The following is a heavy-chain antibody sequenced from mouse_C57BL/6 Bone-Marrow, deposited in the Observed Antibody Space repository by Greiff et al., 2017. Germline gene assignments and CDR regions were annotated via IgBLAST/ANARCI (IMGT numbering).Heavy chain of an antibody. CDR1: GFTFSSYA. Sequence: DVKLVESGGGLVKPGGSLKLSCAASGFTFSSYAMSWVRQTPEKRLEWVATISDGGSYTYYPDNVKGRFTISRDNAKNNLYLQMSHLKSEDTAMYYCARDRDWPFAYWGQGTLVTVSA. D-gene: IGHD4-1*01. J-gene: IGHJ3*01. V-gene: IGHV5-4*01. CDR3: ARDRDWPFAY. CDR2: ISDGGSYT.